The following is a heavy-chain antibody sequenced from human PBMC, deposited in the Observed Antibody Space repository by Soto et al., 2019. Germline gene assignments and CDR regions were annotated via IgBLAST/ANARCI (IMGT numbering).Heavy chain of an antibody. J-gene: IGHJ3*01. V-gene: IGHV1-18*01. CDR1: GYTFTSYG. CDR2: ISAYNGNT. D-gene: IGHD2-2*01. Sequence: ASVKVSCKASGYTFTSYGISWVRQAPGQGLEWLGWISAYNGNTNYAQTLHGRVTMTTDTSTSTAYMELRSLRSDDAALYYCARHGIEVVPAAIDAFDVWGQGTKVTVS. CDR3: ARHGIEVVPAAIDAFDV.